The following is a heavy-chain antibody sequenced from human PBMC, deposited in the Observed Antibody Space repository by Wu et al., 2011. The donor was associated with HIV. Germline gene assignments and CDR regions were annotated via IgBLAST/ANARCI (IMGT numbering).Heavy chain of an antibody. V-gene: IGHV1-69*05. Sequence: QVQLLQSGAELRKPGSSVKVSCKPSGGTFNNYGVSWVRQAPGQGLEWVGGIIPSFFYSILLHRNSRAGSQLPRTNLRPQPIWTCRRLKSEDTAIYYCARGDQRVAGNTEDSFDMWGQGTVGHRVF. CDR3: ARGDQRVAGNTEDSFDM. J-gene: IGHJ3*02. D-gene: IGHD2-2*01. CDR2: IIPSFFYS. CDR1: GGTFNNYG.